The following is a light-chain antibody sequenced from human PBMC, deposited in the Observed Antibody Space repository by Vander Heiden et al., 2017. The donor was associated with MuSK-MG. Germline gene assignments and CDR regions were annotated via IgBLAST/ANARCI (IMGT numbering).Light chain of an antibody. Sequence: DIQMTQSPSALSASVGDRVTITCRASQSISSWLAWYQFKPGKAPRLLIHKTSTLESGVPSRFGGSGSGTEFTLTISSLQPDDFATYVCQEDNTFSRTFGQGTKVEIK. CDR1: QSISSW. CDR3: QEDNTFSRT. CDR2: KTS. J-gene: IGKJ1*01. V-gene: IGKV1-5*03.